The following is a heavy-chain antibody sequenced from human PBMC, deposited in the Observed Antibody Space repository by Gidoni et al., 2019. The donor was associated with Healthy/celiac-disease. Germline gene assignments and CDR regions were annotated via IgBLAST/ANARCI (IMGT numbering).Heavy chain of an antibody. J-gene: IGHJ4*02. D-gene: IGHD1-26*01. CDR1: GFTFSDYY. CDR3: ARAEEGATTGVDY. V-gene: IGHV3-11*01. Sequence: QVQLVESGGGLVKPGVSLRLSCAASGFTFSDYYMSWIRQAPGKGLEWVSYISSSAYTIYYADSVKGRFTISRDNAKNSLYLQMNNLRAEDTAFYYCARAEEGATTGVDYWGQGTLVTVSS. CDR2: ISSSAYTI.